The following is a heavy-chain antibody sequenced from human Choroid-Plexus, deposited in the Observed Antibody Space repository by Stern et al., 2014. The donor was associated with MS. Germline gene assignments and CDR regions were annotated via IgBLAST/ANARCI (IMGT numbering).Heavy chain of an antibody. V-gene: IGHV3-30*18. CDR2: VSYDGSNK. J-gene: IGHJ5*02. D-gene: IGHD2/OR15-2a*01. CDR1: GFTFGSCA. CDR3: AKDRQYLTYFFDH. Sequence: VQLVESGGGVVQPGRPLGLSCEASGFTFGSCAMHWVRQAPGQGLEWVAGVSYDGSNKYYADSVKGRFTISRDNSQNTLYMQMSSLRPEDTAVYYCAKDRQYLTYFFDHWGQGSLVTVSS.